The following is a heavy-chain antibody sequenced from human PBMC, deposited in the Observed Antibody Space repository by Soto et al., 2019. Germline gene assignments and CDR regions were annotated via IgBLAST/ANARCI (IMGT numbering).Heavy chain of an antibody. Sequence: QVHLVQSGPEVRKPGASVRVSCKAYGYSFSSYNLFCVRQAPGQGLQWMGWVSTYNGDTTYAQKFQGRVFMTPDTSTSTAYMELRGLTSDDTAVYYCARDVVPTYDFWGQGTLVTVSS. CDR3: ARDVVPTYDF. CDR1: GYSFSSYN. V-gene: IGHV1-18*04. CDR2: VSTYNGDT. J-gene: IGHJ4*02.